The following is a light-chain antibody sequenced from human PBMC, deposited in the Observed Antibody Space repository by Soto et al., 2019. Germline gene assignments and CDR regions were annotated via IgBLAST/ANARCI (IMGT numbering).Light chain of an antibody. J-gene: IGKJ4*01. V-gene: IGKV3-11*01. CDR2: EAS. Sequence: EIVLTQSPATLSLSPGERATLSCRASQSVSTYLAWYQQKPGKAPRLLIYEASNRATGIPARFSGSGSGTEFTLTISSLDPEDFAVYYCQQRSSWPLTFGGGTTVEI. CDR1: QSVSTY. CDR3: QQRSSWPLT.